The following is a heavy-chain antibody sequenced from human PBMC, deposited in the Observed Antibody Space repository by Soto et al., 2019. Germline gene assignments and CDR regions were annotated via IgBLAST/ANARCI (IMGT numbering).Heavy chain of an antibody. CDR3: VGRPRGTVVLPHGYSGSLNDY. CDR2: IYYSGST. D-gene: IGHD5-12*01. Sequence: SETLSLTCTVSGGSISSYYWSWIRQPPGKGLEWIGYIYYSGSTNYNPSLKSRVTISVDTSKNQFSLKLSSVTAADTAVYYCVGRPRGTVVLPHGYSGSLNDYWGQGTLVTVSS. CDR1: GGSISSYY. V-gene: IGHV4-59*01. J-gene: IGHJ4*02.